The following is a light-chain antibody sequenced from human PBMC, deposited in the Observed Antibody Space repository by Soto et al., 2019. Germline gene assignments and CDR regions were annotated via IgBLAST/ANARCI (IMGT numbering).Light chain of an antibody. CDR1: NSNIGSNS. CDR2: SSN. J-gene: IGLJ2*01. Sequence: QSVLTQPPSASGTPGQRVTISCSGANSNIGSNSVTWYQQLPGAAPKVLIYSSNQRPSGVPDRFSGSRSGASASLAISGLQSEDEADYFCSTWDDSLNGPVFGGVTKVTVL. CDR3: STWDDSLNGPV. V-gene: IGLV1-44*01.